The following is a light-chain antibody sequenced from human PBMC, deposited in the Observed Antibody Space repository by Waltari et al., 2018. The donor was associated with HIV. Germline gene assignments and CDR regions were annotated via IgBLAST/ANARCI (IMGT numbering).Light chain of an antibody. Sequence: SALTQPASVSGSPGQSLTISCTGPASDMTTFNFFPWYQQSPGRAPKLIIFAVYFRPSGVSDRFSGSKSGDTASLTISALRAEDEGDYFCSSYSTRGFVLFGGGTKVTVL. J-gene: IGLJ3*02. CDR2: AVY. V-gene: IGLV2-14*01. CDR3: SSYSTRGFVL. CDR1: ASDMTTFNF.